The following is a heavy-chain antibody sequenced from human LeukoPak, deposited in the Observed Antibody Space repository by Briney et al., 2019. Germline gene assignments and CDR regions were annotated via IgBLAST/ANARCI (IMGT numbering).Heavy chain of an antibody. J-gene: IGHJ6*02. CDR3: ARSIGYYYTMDV. CDR2: INGSGSDL. D-gene: IGHD3-22*01. CDR1: GFSFSDHY. Sequence: GGSLRLSCVACGFSFSDHYMSWIRQAPGRGLEWISYINGSGSDLYYADSVKGRFTISRDNANNSLYLQMNSLRAEDTAVYYCARSIGYYYTMDVWGQGTTVTVSS. V-gene: IGHV3-11*01.